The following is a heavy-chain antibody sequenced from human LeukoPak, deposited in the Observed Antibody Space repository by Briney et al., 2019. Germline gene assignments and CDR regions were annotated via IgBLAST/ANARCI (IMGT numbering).Heavy chain of an antibody. CDR2: IIPIFGTA. D-gene: IGHD1-26*01. Sequence: GSSVKVSCKASVGTFSSYAISWVRQAPGQGLEWMGGIIPIFGTANYAQKFEGRVTITADESTSTAYMELSSLRSEDTAVYYCARGGIVGASKPSNYYYYGMDVWGQGTTVTVSS. J-gene: IGHJ6*02. CDR3: ARGGIVGASKPSNYYYYGMDV. V-gene: IGHV1-69*01. CDR1: VGTFSSYA.